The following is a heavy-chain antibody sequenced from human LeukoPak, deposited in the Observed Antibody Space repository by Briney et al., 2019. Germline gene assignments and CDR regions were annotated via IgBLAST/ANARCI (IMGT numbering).Heavy chain of an antibody. Sequence: PGGSLRLSCAASGFTFSSFGLSWVRQGPGKGLEWVSGISGSGGSTKYADSVKGRFTISRDNSKNTLFLQMNSLRAEDTAVYYCAEDALYLWGSYSDYWGQGTLVTVSS. J-gene: IGHJ4*02. CDR3: AEDALYLWGSYSDY. V-gene: IGHV3-23*01. CDR2: ISGSGGST. CDR1: GFTFSSFG. D-gene: IGHD3-16*01.